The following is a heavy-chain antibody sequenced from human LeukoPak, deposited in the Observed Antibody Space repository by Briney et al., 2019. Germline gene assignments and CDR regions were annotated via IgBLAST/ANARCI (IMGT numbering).Heavy chain of an antibody. CDR1: GFSFSSYW. CDR2: IKQDGSEK. Sequence: GGSLRLSCAASGFSFSSYWTNWVRQAPGKGLEWVANIKQDGSEKYYVDSVKGRFTISRDNAKNSLYLQMNSLRAEDTAVYYCASGGYSFFYWGQEPWSPSPQ. J-gene: IGHJ4*01. V-gene: IGHV3-7*03. CDR3: ASGGYSFFY. D-gene: IGHD5-18*01.